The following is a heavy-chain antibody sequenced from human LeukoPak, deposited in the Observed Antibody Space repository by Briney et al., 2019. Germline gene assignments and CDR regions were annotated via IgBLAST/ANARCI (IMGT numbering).Heavy chain of an antibody. D-gene: IGHD3-22*01. Sequence: PGGSLRLSCAASGFTFSSYNMNWVRQAPGKGLEWVSYISSTSRTLYYADSVKGRFTISRDNAKNSLYLQMNSLRAEDTAVYFCAKDDYYDSSGDPNWFDPWGQGTLVTVSS. CDR3: AKDDYYDSSGDPNWFDP. V-gene: IGHV3-48*01. J-gene: IGHJ5*02. CDR2: ISSTSRTL. CDR1: GFTFSSYN.